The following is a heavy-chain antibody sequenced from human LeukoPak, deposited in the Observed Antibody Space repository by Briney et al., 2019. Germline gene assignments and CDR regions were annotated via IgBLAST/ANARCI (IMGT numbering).Heavy chain of an antibody. V-gene: IGHV1-24*01. CDR1: GYTLTELS. J-gene: IGHJ5*02. CDR3: ATKGYCSSTSCYYWFDP. D-gene: IGHD2-2*01. CDR2: FDPEDGET. Sequence: ASVKVSCKVSGYTLTELSMHWVRRAPGKGLEWMGGFDPEDGETIYAQKFQGRVTMTEDTSTDTAYMELSSLRSEDTAVYYCATKGYCSSTSCYYWFDPWGQGTLVTVS.